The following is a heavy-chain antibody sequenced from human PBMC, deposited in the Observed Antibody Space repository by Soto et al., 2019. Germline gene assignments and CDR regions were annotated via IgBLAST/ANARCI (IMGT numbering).Heavy chain of an antibody. CDR3: ARDLNYYDSSGYNWFDP. D-gene: IGHD3-22*01. J-gene: IGHJ5*02. CDR1: GYTFTSYA. Sequence: QVQLVQSGAEVKKPGASVKVSCKASGYTFTSYAMHWVRQAPGQRLEWMGWINAGNGNTKYSQKFQGRVTITRDTSASTAYMELSSLRSEDTAVYYCARDLNYYDSSGYNWFDPWGQGTLVTVSS. V-gene: IGHV1-3*01. CDR2: INAGNGNT.